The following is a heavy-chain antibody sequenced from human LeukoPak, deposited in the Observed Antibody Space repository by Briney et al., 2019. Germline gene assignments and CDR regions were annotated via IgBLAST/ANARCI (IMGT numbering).Heavy chain of an antibody. CDR3: ARAPPNYDSSGYFRFDP. V-gene: IGHV3-21*01. D-gene: IGHD3-22*01. Sequence: PGGSLRLSCAASGFTFNSYSMNWVRQAPGKGLEWVSSISSSSSYIYYADSVKGRFTISRDNAKNSLYLQMNSLRAEDTAVYYCARAPPNYDSSGYFRFDPWGQGTLVTVS. CDR1: GFTFNSYS. CDR2: ISSSSSYI. J-gene: IGHJ5*02.